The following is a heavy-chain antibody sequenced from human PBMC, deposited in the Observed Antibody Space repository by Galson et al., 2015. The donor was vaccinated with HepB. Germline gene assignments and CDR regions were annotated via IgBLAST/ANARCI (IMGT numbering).Heavy chain of an antibody. V-gene: IGHV1-69*02. CDR3: ARGKSRDYGDDSPPLY. J-gene: IGHJ4*02. CDR1: GGTFSSYT. CDR2: IIPILGIA. Sequence: SVKVSCKASGGTFSSYTISWVRQAPGQGLEWMGRIIPILGIANYAQKFQGRVTITTDKSTSTAYMELSSLRSEDTAVYYCARGKSRDYGDDSPPLYWGQGTLVTVSS. D-gene: IGHD4-17*01.